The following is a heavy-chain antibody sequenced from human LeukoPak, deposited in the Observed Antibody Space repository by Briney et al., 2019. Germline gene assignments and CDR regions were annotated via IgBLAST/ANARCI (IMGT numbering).Heavy chain of an antibody. J-gene: IGHJ6*02. CDR1: GYTFTSYG. D-gene: IGHD2-8*01. CDR3: GRDRADPEDIVLIKYYYYYYGMDV. CDR2: ISAYNGNT. V-gene: IGHV1-18*01. Sequence: GASVKVSCKASGYTFTSYGISWVRQAPGQGLEWMGWISAYNGNTNYAQKLQGRVTMTTDTSTSTAYMELRRLRSDDTAVYYCGRDRADPEDIVLIKYYYYYYGMDVWGQGTTVTVSS.